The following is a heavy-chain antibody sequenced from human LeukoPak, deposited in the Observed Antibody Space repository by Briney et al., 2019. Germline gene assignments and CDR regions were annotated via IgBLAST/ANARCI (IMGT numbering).Heavy chain of an antibody. CDR3: ASSPPSGTTWYFDL. V-gene: IGHV3-64*01. CDR2: INNNGGST. Sequence: GGSLRLSCAASGFSFSSYAMHWVRQAPGKGLEYVSAINNNGGSTYYANSVKGRFTISRDNSKNTLYLQMGSLRAEGMAVYYCASSPPSGTTWYFDLWGRGTLVTVSS. CDR1: GFSFSSYA. D-gene: IGHD1-7*01. J-gene: IGHJ2*01.